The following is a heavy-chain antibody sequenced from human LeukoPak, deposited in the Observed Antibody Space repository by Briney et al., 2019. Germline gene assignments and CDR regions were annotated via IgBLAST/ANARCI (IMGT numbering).Heavy chain of an antibody. V-gene: IGHV3-21*01. J-gene: IGHJ4*02. CDR2: ISSSSSYI. D-gene: IGHD5-24*01. Sequence: GGSLRLSCAASGFTFSSYSMNWVRQAPGKGLEWVSSISSSSSYIYYVDSVKGRFTISRDNAKNSLYLQMNSLRAEDTAVYYCAKGDGYGIEWGQGTLVTVSS. CDR1: GFTFSSYS. CDR3: AKGDGYGIE.